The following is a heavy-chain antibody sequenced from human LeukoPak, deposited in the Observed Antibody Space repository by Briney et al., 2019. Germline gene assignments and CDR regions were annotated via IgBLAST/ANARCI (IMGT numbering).Heavy chain of an antibody. Sequence: SETLSLTCAVYGGSFSGYYWSWIRQPPGKGLEWIGEINHSGSTNYNPSLKSRVTISVDTSKNQFSLKLSSVTAADTAVYYCARRSGPTWVMVYAIHSYFDYWGQGTLVTVSS. J-gene: IGHJ4*02. D-gene: IGHD2-8*01. CDR1: GGSFSGYY. CDR3: ARRSGPTWVMVYAIHSYFDY. V-gene: IGHV4-34*01. CDR2: INHSGST.